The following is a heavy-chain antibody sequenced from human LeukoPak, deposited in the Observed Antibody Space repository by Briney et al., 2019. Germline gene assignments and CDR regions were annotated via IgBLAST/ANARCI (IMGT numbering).Heavy chain of an antibody. J-gene: IGHJ4*02. Sequence: SETLSLTCTVSGASIRSRSYYWGWIRQPPGKGLEGIGTVYFSGSTFSNPFLKSRVTISVDTSKNQFSLKLSSVTAADTAVYYCARHDCYASGSHFDYWGQGTLVSVSS. D-gene: IGHD3-10*01. CDR2: VYFSGST. V-gene: IGHV4-39*01. CDR3: ARHDCYASGSHFDY. CDR1: GASIRSRSYY.